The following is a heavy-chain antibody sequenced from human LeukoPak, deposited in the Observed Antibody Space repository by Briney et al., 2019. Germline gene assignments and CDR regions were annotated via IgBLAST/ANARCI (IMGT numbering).Heavy chain of an antibody. CDR1: GFIFSTYW. CDR2: INTDGSTT. Sequence: SGGSLRLSCAASGFIFSTYWMHWVRQAPGKGLVWVSRINTDGSTTNYADSVKGRFTIPRDNAKNTLYLQMNSLRAEDTAVYYCARSIGLTGGGVDVWGQGTTVTVSS. V-gene: IGHV3-74*01. J-gene: IGHJ6*02. CDR3: ARSIGLTGGGVDV. D-gene: IGHD3-9*01.